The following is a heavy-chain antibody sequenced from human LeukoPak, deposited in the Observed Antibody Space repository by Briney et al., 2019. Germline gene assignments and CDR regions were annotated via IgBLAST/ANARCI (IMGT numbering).Heavy chain of an antibody. CDR2: ISSSSRNI. D-gene: IGHD2-15*01. V-gene: IGHV3-48*01. J-gene: IGHJ3*02. CDR1: GFTFSSYS. CDR3: AKDGGSDPDSFDI. Sequence: GGSLRLSCAASGFTFSSYSINWVRQAPGKGLEWVSYISSSSRNIYYADSVKGRFTISRDNAKNSLYPQMNSLRAEDTAVYYCAKDGGSDPDSFDIWGQGTMVTVSS.